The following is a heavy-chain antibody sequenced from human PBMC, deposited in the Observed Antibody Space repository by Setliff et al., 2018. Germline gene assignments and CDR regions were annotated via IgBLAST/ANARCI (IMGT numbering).Heavy chain of an antibody. CDR2: IHYGGGHI. Sequence: GGSLRLSCATSGFTFSTSAMHWLRQSPDNRLEWLAYIHYGGGHIQYADSVKGRFTVSRGNAMDTLFLQMNGLTTDDTAKYFCAKDRWGYADPWGQGTLVTVSS. J-gene: IGHJ5*02. D-gene: IGHD2-2*01. CDR3: AKDRWGYADP. V-gene: IGHV3-30*02. CDR1: GFTFSTSA.